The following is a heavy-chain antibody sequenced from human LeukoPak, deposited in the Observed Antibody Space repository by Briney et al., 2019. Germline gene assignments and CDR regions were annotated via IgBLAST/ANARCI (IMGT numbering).Heavy chain of an antibody. V-gene: IGHV1-8*01. CDR3: ARGPSLVRGVIMPGSVGGMDV. D-gene: IGHD3-10*01. CDR1: GFTFTSYD. J-gene: IGHJ6*02. Sequence: ASVTVSCKASGFTFTSYDINWVRQAPGQGLEWMGWMNPNSGNTRYAQKVQGRITMTGDTSISTAYMELSSLRSEDTAVYYCARGPSLVRGVIMPGSVGGMDVWGQGTTVTVSS. CDR2: MNPNSGNT.